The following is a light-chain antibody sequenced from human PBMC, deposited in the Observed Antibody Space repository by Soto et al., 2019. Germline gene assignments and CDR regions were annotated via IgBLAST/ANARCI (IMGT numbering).Light chain of an antibody. Sequence: DIQMTQSPSTLSASVGDRVTITCRASQSIDSWLAWYQQKPGKAPNLLIYKASSLESGAPSRFXGSGSGTEFTLTISSLQPDDFATYYCQQYNSYSSGTFGQGTKVDIK. V-gene: IGKV1-5*03. CDR3: QQYNSYSSGT. CDR2: KAS. J-gene: IGKJ1*01. CDR1: QSIDSW.